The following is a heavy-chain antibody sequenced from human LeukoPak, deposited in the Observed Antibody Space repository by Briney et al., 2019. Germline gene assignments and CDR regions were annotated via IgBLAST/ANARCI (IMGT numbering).Heavy chain of an antibody. J-gene: IGHJ6*04. Sequence: SETLSLTCAVYGGSFSGYYWSWIRQPPGKGLEWLGYIYYSGSTNYNPSLKSRVTISVDTSKNQFSLKLSSVTAADTAVYYCARDGEYYGSGSYYKKPYYYYGMDVWGKGTTVTVSS. D-gene: IGHD3-10*01. V-gene: IGHV4-59*01. CDR3: ARDGEYYGSGSYYKKPYYYYGMDV. CDR2: IYYSGST. CDR1: GGSFSGYY.